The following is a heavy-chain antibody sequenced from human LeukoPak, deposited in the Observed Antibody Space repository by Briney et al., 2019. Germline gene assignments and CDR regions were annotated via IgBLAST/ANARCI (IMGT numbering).Heavy chain of an antibody. Sequence: SVKVSCKASGGTFSSSAISWVRQAPGQGLEWMGGIIPIFDKTHIAQNFQGRVRITTDEPTTTAYMDLSGLTSDDTAVYYCAKTRFQGLVELPPDPGDYSYYMDVWGNGTTVTVSS. CDR1: GGTFSSSA. J-gene: IGHJ6*03. CDR2: IIPIFDKT. V-gene: IGHV1-69*05. D-gene: IGHD2-2*01. CDR3: AKTRFQGLVELPPDPGDYSYYMDV.